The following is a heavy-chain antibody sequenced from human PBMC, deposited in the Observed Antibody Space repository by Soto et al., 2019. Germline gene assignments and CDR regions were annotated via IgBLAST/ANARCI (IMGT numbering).Heavy chain of an antibody. Sequence: QVQLQESGPGLVKPSETLSLTCTVSGGSISSYYWSWIRQPPGKGLEWIGYIYYSGSTNYNPSLKRRVTISVNTSKNRFSLKLSSVTAADTAVYYCARLVWSYGTWFDPWGQGTLVTVSS. CDR3: ARLVWSYGTWFDP. V-gene: IGHV4-59*08. D-gene: IGHD5-18*01. CDR2: IYYSGST. J-gene: IGHJ5*02. CDR1: GGSISSYY.